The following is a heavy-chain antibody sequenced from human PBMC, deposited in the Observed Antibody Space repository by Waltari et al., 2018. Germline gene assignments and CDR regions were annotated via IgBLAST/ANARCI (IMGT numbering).Heavy chain of an antibody. CDR1: GYTFTSYY. CDR2: INPSGSST. Sequence: QVQLVQSGAEVKKPGASVKVSCKASGYTFTSYYMHWVRQAPGQGLEWMGIINPSGSSTIYAKKVQRRVTMTSDTSTSTCYMELSSLRSEYTAVYYCARDPSRAIAARPSYYYYYMDVWGKGTTVTVSS. J-gene: IGHJ6*03. V-gene: IGHV1-46*01. CDR3: ARDPSRAIAARPSYYYYYMDV. D-gene: IGHD6-6*01.